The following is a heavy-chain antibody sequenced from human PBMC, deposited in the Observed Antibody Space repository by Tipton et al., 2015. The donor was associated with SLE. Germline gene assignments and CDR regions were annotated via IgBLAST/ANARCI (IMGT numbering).Heavy chain of an antibody. CDR3: ARGSGSLGYFDL. Sequence: SLRLSCAASGFTFSSYSMNWVRQAPGKGLEWVSSISSSSSYIYYADSVKGRFTISRDNSKNTLYLQMNSLRAEDTAVYYCARGSGSLGYFDLWGRGTLVSVSS. D-gene: IGHD6-19*01. CDR1: GFTFSSYS. V-gene: IGHV3-21*01. CDR2: ISSSSSYI. J-gene: IGHJ2*01.